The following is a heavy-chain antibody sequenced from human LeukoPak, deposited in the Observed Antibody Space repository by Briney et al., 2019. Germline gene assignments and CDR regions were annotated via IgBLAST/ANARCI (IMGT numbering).Heavy chain of an antibody. CDR1: GYTFTSYG. Sequence: ASVKVSCRASGYTFTSYGISWVRQAPGQGLEWMGWISVYNGNTNYAQKLQGRVTMTTDTSTSTAYMELRSLRSDDTAVYYCARGSRPDYDYVWPMDYWGQGTLVTVSS. CDR2: ISVYNGNT. CDR3: ARGSRPDYDYVWPMDY. D-gene: IGHD3-16*01. J-gene: IGHJ4*02. V-gene: IGHV1-18*01.